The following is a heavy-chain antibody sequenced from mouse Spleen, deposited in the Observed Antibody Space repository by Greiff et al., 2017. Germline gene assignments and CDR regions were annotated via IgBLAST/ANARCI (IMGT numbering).Heavy chain of an antibody. Sequence: VQLQQPGAELVMPGASVKLSCKASGYTFTSYWMHWVKQRPGQGLEWIGEIDPSDSYTNYNQKFKGKATLTVDKSSSTAYMQLSSLTSEDSAVYYCARVYDGDFDYWGQGTTLTVSS. CDR3: ARVYDGDFDY. CDR1: GYTFTSYW. J-gene: IGHJ2*01. D-gene: IGHD2-3*01. V-gene: IGHV1-69*01. CDR2: IDPSDSYT.